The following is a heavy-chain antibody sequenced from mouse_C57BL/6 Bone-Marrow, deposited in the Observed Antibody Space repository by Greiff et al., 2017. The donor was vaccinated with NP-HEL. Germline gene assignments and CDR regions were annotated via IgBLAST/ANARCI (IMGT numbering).Heavy chain of an antibody. V-gene: IGHV14-2*01. CDR1: GFNIKDYY. CDR3: AGPSFTTVVARDY. CDR2: IDPEDGET. Sequence: VQLQQSGAELVKPGASVKLSCTASGFNIKDYYMHWVKQRTEQGLEWIGRIDPEDGETKYAPKFQGKATITADTSSNTAYLQLGSLTSEDTAVYYCAGPSFTTVVARDYWGQGTTLTVSS. D-gene: IGHD1-1*01. J-gene: IGHJ2*01.